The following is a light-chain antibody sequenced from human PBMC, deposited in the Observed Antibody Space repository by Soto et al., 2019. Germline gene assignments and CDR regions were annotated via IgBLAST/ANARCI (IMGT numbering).Light chain of an antibody. CDR1: QNIGNNY. V-gene: IGKV3-20*01. CDR2: GAS. J-gene: IGKJ1*01. Sequence: EVVLTQSPGTLSLSPGEGATLSCRASQNIGNNYLAWYQQKPGQPPRLLIYGASSRATGIPDRFSGSGSVTDFTLTISSLEPEDFAMYYCQQYGRSPSWTFGQGTKVEIQ. CDR3: QQYGRSPSWT.